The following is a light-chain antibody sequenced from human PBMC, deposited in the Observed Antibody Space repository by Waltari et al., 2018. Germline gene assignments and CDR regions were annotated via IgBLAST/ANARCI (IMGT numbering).Light chain of an antibody. CDR3: SSYAGSKFWV. CDR1: NSDVGTYNY. J-gene: IGLJ3*02. CDR2: EVN. V-gene: IGLV2-8*01. Sequence: QSALTQPPSASGSPGQSVPISCTGTNSDVGTYNYVSWFQQHPGRAPKLLIYEVNKRPSGVPDRFSGSKSDNRASLTVSGLQAEDEADYYCSSYAGSKFWVFGGGTKLTVL.